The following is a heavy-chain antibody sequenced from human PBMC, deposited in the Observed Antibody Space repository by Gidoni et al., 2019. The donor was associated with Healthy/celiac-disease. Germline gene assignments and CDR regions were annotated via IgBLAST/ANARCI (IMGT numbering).Heavy chain of an antibody. D-gene: IGHD1-26*01. J-gene: IGHJ4*02. CDR2: ISSSGSYI. V-gene: IGHV3-21*01. Sequence: EVQLVESGGGLVKPGGSLRLSCAASGFTFSSHSMNWVRQAPGKGLEWVSSISSSGSYIYYAGSVKGQFTISRDNAKNTLYLQMNSLRAEDTAVYYCARGTWELPSGPSFFNYWGQGTLVTVSS. CDR1: GFTFSSHS. CDR3: ARGTWELPSGPSFFNY.